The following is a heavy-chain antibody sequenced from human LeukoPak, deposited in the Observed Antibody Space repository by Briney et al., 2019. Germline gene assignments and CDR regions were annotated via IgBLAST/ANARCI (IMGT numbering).Heavy chain of an antibody. CDR1: GFTFSSYA. CDR3: ARGPAYGSRCDYLDY. Sequence: GGSLRLSCAASGFTFSSYAMSWVRQAPGKGLEWVSAISGSGGSTYYADSAKGRFTISRDNAKNSLYLQMNSLRAEDTAVYYCARGPAYGSRCDYLDYWGQGTLVTVSS. CDR2: ISGSGGST. D-gene: IGHD3-10*01. J-gene: IGHJ4*02. V-gene: IGHV3-23*01.